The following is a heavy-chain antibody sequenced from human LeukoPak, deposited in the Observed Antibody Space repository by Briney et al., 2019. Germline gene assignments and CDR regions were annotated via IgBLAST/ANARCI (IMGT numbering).Heavy chain of an antibody. Sequence: SETLSLTCAVYGGSFSGYYWSWIRQPPGKGLEWIGEINHSGSTNYNPSLKSRVTISVDTSKNQFSLKLSSVTAADTAVYYCARMGYYYGSGTNTWGQGTPVTVSS. J-gene: IGHJ5*02. CDR3: ARMGYYYGSGTNT. CDR2: INHSGST. V-gene: IGHV4-34*01. D-gene: IGHD3-10*01. CDR1: GGSFSGYY.